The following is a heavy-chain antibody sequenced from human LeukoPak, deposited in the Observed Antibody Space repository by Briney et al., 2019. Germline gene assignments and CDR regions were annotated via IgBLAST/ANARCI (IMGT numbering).Heavy chain of an antibody. CDR3: ARAAITMIVVAHIPIPGAFDI. CDR2: IIPIFGTA. V-gene: IGHV1-69*05. CDR1: GGTFSSYA. J-gene: IGHJ3*02. D-gene: IGHD3-22*01. Sequence: SVKVSCKASGGTFSSYAISWVRQAPGQGLEWMGGIIPIFGTANYAQKFQGRVTITTDGSTSTAYMELSSLRSEDTAVYYCARAAITMIVVAHIPIPGAFDIWGQGTMVTVSS.